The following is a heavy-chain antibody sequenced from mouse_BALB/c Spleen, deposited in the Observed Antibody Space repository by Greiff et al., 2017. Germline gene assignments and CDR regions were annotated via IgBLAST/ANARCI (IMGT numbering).Heavy chain of an antibody. V-gene: IGHV3-6*02. CDR3: ARDGTHWYFDV. CDR2: ISYDGSN. CDR1: GYSITSGYY. J-gene: IGHJ1*01. D-gene: IGHD1-1*02. Sequence: EVKLQESGPGLVKPSQSLSLTCSVTGYSITSGYYWNWIRQFPGNKLEWMGYISYDGSNNYNPSLKNRISITRDTSKNQFFLKLNSVTTEDTATYYCARDGTHWYFDVWGAGTTVTVSS.